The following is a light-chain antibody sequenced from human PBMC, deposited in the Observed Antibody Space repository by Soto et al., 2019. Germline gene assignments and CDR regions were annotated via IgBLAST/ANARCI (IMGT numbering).Light chain of an antibody. J-gene: IGKJ2*01. V-gene: IGKV1-39*01. CDR3: QQSYSSSYS. CDR2: DTS. Sequence: IQMTQSPSSLSASAGDRVTITCRTSQKVYTFFSWYQLKPGRVPRLRIYDTSTLQSGVPSRFSGSGSGTDFTLIINSLQPEDFATYYCQQSYSSSYSFGQGTRL. CDR1: QKVYTF.